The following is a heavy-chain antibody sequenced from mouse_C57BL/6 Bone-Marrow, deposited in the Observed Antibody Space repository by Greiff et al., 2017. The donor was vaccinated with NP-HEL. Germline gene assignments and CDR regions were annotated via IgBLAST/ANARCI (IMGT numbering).Heavy chain of an antibody. D-gene: IGHD1-1*01. CDR3: ARLGTTVAFDY. J-gene: IGHJ2*01. CDR2: INPSSGYT. Sequence: VQLVESGAELARPGASVKMSCKASGYTFTSYTMHWVNQRPGQGLEWIGYINPSSGYTKYNQKFKDKATLTADKSSSTAYMQLSSLTSEDSAVYYCARLGTTVAFDYWGQGTTLTVSS. CDR1: GYTFTSYT. V-gene: IGHV1-4*01.